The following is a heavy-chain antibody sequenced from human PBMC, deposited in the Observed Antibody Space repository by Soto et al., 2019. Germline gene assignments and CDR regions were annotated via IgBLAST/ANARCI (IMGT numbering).Heavy chain of an antibody. D-gene: IGHD3-3*01. CDR2: INAGNGNT. V-gene: IGHV1-3*01. Sequence: VASVKVSCKASGYTFTSYAMHWVRQAPGQRLEWMGWINAGNGNTKYSQKFQGRVTITRDTSASTAYMELSSLRSEDTAVYYCARDMFLNDFWSGYRATYNWFDPWGQGTLVTVSS. CDR1: GYTFTSYA. J-gene: IGHJ5*02. CDR3: ARDMFLNDFWSGYRATYNWFDP.